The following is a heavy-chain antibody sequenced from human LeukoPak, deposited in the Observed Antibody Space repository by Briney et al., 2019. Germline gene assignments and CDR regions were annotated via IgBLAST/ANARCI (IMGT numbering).Heavy chain of an antibody. V-gene: IGHV3-30*04. D-gene: IGHD6-19*01. J-gene: IGHJ4*02. Sequence: GGSLRLSCAASGFTFSSYAMHWVRQAPGKGLEWVAVISYDGSNKYYADSVKGRFTISRDNSKNTLYLQMNSLRAEDTAVYYCAPTYSDSSGWYYFDYWGQGTLVTVSS. CDR1: GFTFSSYA. CDR3: APTYSDSSGWYYFDY. CDR2: ISYDGSNK.